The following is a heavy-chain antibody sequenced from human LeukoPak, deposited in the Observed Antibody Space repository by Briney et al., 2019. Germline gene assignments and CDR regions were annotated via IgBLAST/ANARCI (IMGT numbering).Heavy chain of an antibody. J-gene: IGHJ3*02. CDR3: ARLYCSGGSCWNDAFDI. D-gene: IGHD2-15*01. Sequence: GGSLRLSCAASGFTFSTYWMTWVRQAPGKGLEWVANMKGDGSEIYYVDSVKGRFTISRDNAKNLLYLQMNSLRAEDTAVYYCARLYCSGGSCWNDAFDIWGQGTMVTVSS. V-gene: IGHV3-7*01. CDR1: GFTFSTYW. CDR2: MKGDGSEI.